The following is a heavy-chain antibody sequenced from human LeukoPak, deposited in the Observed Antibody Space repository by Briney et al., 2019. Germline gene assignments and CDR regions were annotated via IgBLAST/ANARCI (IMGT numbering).Heavy chain of an antibody. V-gene: IGHV3-23*01. D-gene: IGHD1-1*01. CDR3: AKDGVMERLPRWGYYYYYMDV. CDR1: GFTVSSNY. J-gene: IGHJ6*03. CDR2: ISGSGGST. Sequence: PGGSLRLSCAASGFTVSSNYMSWVRQAPGKGLEWVSAISGSGGSTYYADSVKGRFTISRDNSKNTLYLQMNSLRAEDTAVYYCAKDGVMERLPRWGYYYYYMDVWGKGTTVTVSS.